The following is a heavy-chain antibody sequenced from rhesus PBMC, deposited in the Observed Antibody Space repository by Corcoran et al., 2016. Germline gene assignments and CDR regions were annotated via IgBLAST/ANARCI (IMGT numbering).Heavy chain of an antibody. CDR2: IYGSSGST. V-gene: IGHV4-147*01. J-gene: IGHJ6*01. D-gene: IGHD6S26*01. CDR3: ARGYSSGWSYNYGLDS. CDR1: GYSISSNY. Sequence: QVQLQESGPGLVKPSETLSLTCAVSGYSISSNYWSWIRQPPGKGLQWIGFIYGSSGSTYYNPSLKCRVTSSTDTSKNQFSLKLSVVTAADTAVYYCARGYSSGWSYNYGLDSWGQGVVVTVSS.